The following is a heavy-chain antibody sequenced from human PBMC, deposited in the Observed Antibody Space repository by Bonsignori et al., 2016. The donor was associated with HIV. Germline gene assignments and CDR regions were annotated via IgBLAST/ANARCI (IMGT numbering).Heavy chain of an antibody. CDR2: INPSGGST. J-gene: IGHJ4*02. CDR1: GYTFTSYY. D-gene: IGHD1-26*01. Sequence: ASVKVSCKASGYTFTSYYMQWVRQAPGQGLEWMGIINPSGGSTTYAQKFHNYAQKFQGRVTMTRDTSTSTVYMELSSLRSEDTAVYYCARVQQSAGGTYYGDKWGQGNPGHRLL. V-gene: IGHV1-46*01. CDR3: ARVQQSAGGTYYGDK.